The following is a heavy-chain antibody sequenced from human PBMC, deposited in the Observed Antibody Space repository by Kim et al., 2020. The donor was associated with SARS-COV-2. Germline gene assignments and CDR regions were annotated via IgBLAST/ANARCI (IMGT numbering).Heavy chain of an antibody. CDR2: ISSSSSYI. V-gene: IGHV3-21*01. CDR3: ARGKAGAGTGLFDP. J-gene: IGHJ5*02. CDR1: GFTFSSYS. Sequence: GGSLRLSCAASGFTFSSYSMNWVRQAPGKGLEWVSSISSSSSYIYYADSVKGRFTISRDNAKNSLYLQMNSLRAEDTAVYYCARGKAGAGTGLFDPWGQGTLVTVSS. D-gene: IGHD6-13*01.